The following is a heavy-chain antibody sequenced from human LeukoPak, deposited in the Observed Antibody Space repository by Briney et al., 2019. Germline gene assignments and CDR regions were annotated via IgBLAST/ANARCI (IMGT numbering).Heavy chain of an antibody. J-gene: IGHJ4*02. CDR3: EGPAAKD. CDR1: GFTFSSYA. V-gene: IGHV3-23*01. D-gene: IGHD2-2*01. Sequence: GGSLRLSCAASGFTFSSYAMSWVRQAPGKGLEWVSAISGSGGSTSDADSVKGRVTISRDNSKNTLSLQMTSLRAEDTDVYSSEGPAAKDWSQGTLVTVYS. CDR2: ISGSGGST.